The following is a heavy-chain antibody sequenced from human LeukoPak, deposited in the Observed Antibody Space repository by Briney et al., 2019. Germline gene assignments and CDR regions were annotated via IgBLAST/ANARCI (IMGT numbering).Heavy chain of an antibody. V-gene: IGHV3-20*04. CDR2: INWTGDNT. D-gene: IGHD1-20*01. Sequence: PGGSLRLSCAASGFNFEGYGISWVRQAPGKGLEWVSGINWTGDNTAYADSVKGRFTISRDNAKNSLYLQMDSLRADDTALYYCATLTGPRTFDYWGRGTLVTVSS. J-gene: IGHJ4*02. CDR1: GFNFEGYG. CDR3: ATLTGPRTFDY.